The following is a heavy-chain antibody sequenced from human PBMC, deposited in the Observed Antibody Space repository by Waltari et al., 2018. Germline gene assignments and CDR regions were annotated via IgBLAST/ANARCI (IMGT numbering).Heavy chain of an antibody. CDR1: GGSISSSSYY. Sequence: QLQLQESGPGLVKPSETLSLTCTVSGGSISSSSYYWGWIRQPPGKGLEWIGSIYYSGSTYSNPSLKSRVTISVDTSKNQFSLKLSSVTAADTAVYYCARSTFNWYFDLWGRGTLVTVSS. CDR3: ARSTFNWYFDL. V-gene: IGHV4-39*01. J-gene: IGHJ2*01. CDR2: IYYSGST.